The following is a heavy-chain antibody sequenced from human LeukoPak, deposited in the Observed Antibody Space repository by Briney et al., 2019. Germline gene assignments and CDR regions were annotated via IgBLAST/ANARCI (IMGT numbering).Heavy chain of an antibody. V-gene: IGHV4-59*01. CDR3: ATSQGYNSGWFLGS. D-gene: IGHD6-19*01. Sequence: SETLSLTCTVSGGSTTRNYWSWIRQPPGKGLEWIGYIYGYGSTNYNPSLESRVAMSVDASKSQFSLKLSSVTAADTAVYYCATSQGYNSGWFLGSWGQGTLVTVSS. CDR2: IYGYGST. CDR1: GGSTTRNY. J-gene: IGHJ4*02.